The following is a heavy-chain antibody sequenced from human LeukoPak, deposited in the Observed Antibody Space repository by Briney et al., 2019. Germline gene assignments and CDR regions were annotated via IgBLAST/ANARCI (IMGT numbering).Heavy chain of an antibody. CDR3: ARVKFRGFDY. J-gene: IGHJ4*02. CDR1: GFTFSDYW. V-gene: IGHV3-7*01. Sequence: GGSLRLSCAASGFTFSDYWMTWVRQAPGKGLEWVANIKQDGNEKYYVDFLKGRFTISKDNAKNSLYLQMNSLRAEDTAVYYCARVKFRGFDYWGQGTLVSVSS. CDR2: IKQDGNEK.